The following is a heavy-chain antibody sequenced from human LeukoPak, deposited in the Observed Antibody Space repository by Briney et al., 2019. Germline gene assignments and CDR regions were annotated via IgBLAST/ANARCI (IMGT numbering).Heavy chain of an antibody. CDR3: ATAYYYDSSGYYRRGAFDI. V-gene: IGHV1-69-2*01. CDR2: VDPEDGET. D-gene: IGHD3-22*01. J-gene: IGHJ3*02. CDR1: GYTFTDYY. Sequence: ASVKVSCKVSGYTFTDYYMHWVQQAPRKGLEWMGLVDPEDGETIYAEKFQGRVTITADTSTDTAYMELSSLRSEDTAVYYCATAYYYDSSGYYRRGAFDIWGLGTMVTVSS.